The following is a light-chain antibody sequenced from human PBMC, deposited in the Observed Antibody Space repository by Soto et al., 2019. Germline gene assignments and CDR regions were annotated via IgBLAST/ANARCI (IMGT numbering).Light chain of an antibody. CDR3: SSYSSTSTPVV. Sequence: QSALTQPASVSGSPGQSITISCTGSSSDIGGYSYVSWYQQHPHKAPKLMIYEVSNRPSGVSNRFSGSKSGNTASLTISGLLAEDEADYSCSSYSSTSTPVVFGGGTKVTVL. V-gene: IGLV2-14*01. CDR1: SSDIGGYSY. CDR2: EVS. J-gene: IGLJ3*02.